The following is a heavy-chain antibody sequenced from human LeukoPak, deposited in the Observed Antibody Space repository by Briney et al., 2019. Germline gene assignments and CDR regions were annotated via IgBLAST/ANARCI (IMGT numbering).Heavy chain of an antibody. J-gene: IGHJ4*02. CDR1: GGSISSHY. Sequence: PSETLSLTCTVSGGSISSHYWSWIRQPPGKGLEWIGYIYYSGTTNYNPSLKSRVTISVDTSKNQFSLKLSSVTAADTAVYYCARVGDYYGSSGYYYSHDYWGQGTLVTVSS. D-gene: IGHD3-22*01. V-gene: IGHV4-59*11. CDR3: ARVGDYYGSSGYYYSHDY. CDR2: IYYSGTT.